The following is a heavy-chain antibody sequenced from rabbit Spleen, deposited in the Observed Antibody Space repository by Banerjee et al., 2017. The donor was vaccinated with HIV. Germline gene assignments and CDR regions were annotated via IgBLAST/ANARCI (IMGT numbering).Heavy chain of an antibody. CDR3: ARDSRTSFSTYGMDL. V-gene: IGHV1S40*01. Sequence: SMEESGGALVKTGGSLTFTCKAAGFSFNSGYDMRWVGRGPGKGLEWVACAYAGSSGGTYSATWAKGRFTVSKTSSTTVTLQMTSLTAADTATYFCARDSRTSFSTYGMDLWGPGTLVTVS. J-gene: IGHJ6*01. CDR2: AYAGSSGGT. D-gene: IGHD1-1*01. CDR1: GFSFNSGYD.